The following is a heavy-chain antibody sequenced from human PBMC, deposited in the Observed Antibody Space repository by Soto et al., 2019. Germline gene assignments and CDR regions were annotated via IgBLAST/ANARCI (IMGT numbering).Heavy chain of an antibody. J-gene: IGHJ5*02. Sequence: QVQLVQSGGEVKKPGASVKVSCKASGYTFTNYGISWVRQAPGQGLEWMGWINVYNGNTKYAQKVQGRVTMTTDTSTSTAYMELRSLRSDVTAVYYCARGVGSGSYYNQYIWFDPWGQGTLVTVSS. D-gene: IGHD3-10*01. CDR3: ARGVGSGSYYNQYIWFDP. CDR2: INVYNGNT. V-gene: IGHV1-18*01. CDR1: GYTFTNYG.